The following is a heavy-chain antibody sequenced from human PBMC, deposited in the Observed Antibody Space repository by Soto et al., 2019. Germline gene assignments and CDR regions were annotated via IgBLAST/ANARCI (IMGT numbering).Heavy chain of an antibody. CDR3: ARDRYSYGSQFDY. V-gene: IGHV1-69*13. J-gene: IGHJ4*02. CDR1: GGTFSSYA. CDR2: IIPIFGTA. Sequence: SVKVSCTASGGTFSSYAISWVRQAPGQGLEWMGGIIPIFGTANYAQKFQGRVTITADESTSTAYMELSSLRSEDTAVYYCARDRYSYGSQFDYWGQGTLVTVSS. D-gene: IGHD5-18*01.